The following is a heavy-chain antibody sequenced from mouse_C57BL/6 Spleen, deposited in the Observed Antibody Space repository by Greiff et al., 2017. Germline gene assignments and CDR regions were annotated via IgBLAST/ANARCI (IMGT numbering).Heavy chain of an antibody. J-gene: IGHJ2*01. Sequence: QVQLLQSGAELVKPGASVKMSCKASGYTFTSYWITWVKQRPGQGLEWIGDIYPGSGSTNYNEKFKSKATLTVDTSSSTVYMQLSSVTSEDSAVYYCAREDCIYSYGGSCWSFDYWGKGTTLTVSS. CDR3: AREDCIYSYGGSCWSFDY. CDR1: GYTFTSYW. V-gene: IGHV1-55*01. CDR2: IYPGSGST. D-gene: IGHD1-1*01.